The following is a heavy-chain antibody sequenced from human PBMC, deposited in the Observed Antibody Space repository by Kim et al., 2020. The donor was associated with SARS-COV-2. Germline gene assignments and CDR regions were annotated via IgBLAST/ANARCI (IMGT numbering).Heavy chain of an antibody. CDR2: IIPIFGTA. CDR3: ARDGNRGYSRSWTSYYYYGMYV. V-gene: IGHV1-69*13. D-gene: IGHD6-13*01. CDR1: GGTFSTYS. J-gene: IGHJ6*02. Sequence: SVKVSCKAPGGTFSTYSISWVRQAPGQGLEWMGGIIPIFGTANNPQKFQGRVTISADESTSTAYMELSSLRSEDTAVYYCARDGNRGYSRSWTSYYYYGMYVWGQGTTVTVSS.